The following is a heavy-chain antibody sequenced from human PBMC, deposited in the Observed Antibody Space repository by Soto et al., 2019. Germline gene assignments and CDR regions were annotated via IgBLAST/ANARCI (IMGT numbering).Heavy chain of an antibody. Sequence: QVQLVESGGGVVQPGRSLRLSCAASGFTFSSYGMHWVRQAPGKGLEWVAVISYDGSNKYYADSVKGRFTISRDNSKNTLYLQMSSLRAEDTAVYYCAKDGQPYYYGDYGSFDYWGQGTLVTVSS. V-gene: IGHV3-30*18. J-gene: IGHJ4*02. D-gene: IGHD4-17*01. CDR2: ISYDGSNK. CDR1: GFTFSSYG. CDR3: AKDGQPYYYGDYGSFDY.